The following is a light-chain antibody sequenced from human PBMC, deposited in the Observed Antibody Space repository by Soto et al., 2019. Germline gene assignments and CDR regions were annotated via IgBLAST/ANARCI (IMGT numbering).Light chain of an antibody. CDR1: QSISSY. V-gene: IGKV1-39*01. CDR3: QQSYSTPQT. Sequence: DIQMTQSPSSLSASVGYRVTITGRASQSISSYVNWYHQKPGKGPKLLIYAAASLQSGVPSRLSGSVSGTDFTLTIRSLQPEAFATYYCQQSYSTPQTFGQGTKVDIK. J-gene: IGKJ1*01. CDR2: AAA.